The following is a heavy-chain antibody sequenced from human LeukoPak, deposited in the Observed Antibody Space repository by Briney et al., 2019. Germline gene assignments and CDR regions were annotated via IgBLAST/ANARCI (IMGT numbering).Heavy chain of an antibody. V-gene: IGHV4-31*03. CDR3: ARYDFWSGPRFDP. J-gene: IGHJ5*02. CDR2: IYYSGST. Sequence: SETLSLTCTVSGGSISSGGYYWSWIRQHPGKGLEWIGYIYYSGSTYYNPSLKSRVTIPVDTSKNQFSLKLSSVTAADTAVYYCARYDFWSGPRFDPWGQGTLVTVSS. D-gene: IGHD3-3*01. CDR1: GGSISSGGYY.